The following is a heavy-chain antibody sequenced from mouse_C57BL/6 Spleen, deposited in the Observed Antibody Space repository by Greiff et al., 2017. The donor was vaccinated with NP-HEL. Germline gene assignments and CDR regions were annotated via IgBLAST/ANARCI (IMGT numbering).Heavy chain of an antibody. J-gene: IGHJ1*03. D-gene: IGHD1-1*01. CDR1: GFTFSSYA. CDR2: ISDGGSYT. Sequence: EVMLVESGGGLVKPGGSLKLSCAASGFTFSSYAMSWVRQTPEKRLEWVATISDGGSYTYYPDNVKGRFTIARDNAKNNLYLQRSQLKAEDTAMYYCASYYGSSPAFDGWGTGTTVTASS. V-gene: IGHV5-4*03. CDR3: ASYYGSSPAFDG.